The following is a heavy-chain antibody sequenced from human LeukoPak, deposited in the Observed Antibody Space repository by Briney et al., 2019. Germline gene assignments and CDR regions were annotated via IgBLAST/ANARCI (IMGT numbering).Heavy chain of an antibody. Sequence: PGGSLRLSCAASGFTFSSYEMNWVRQAPGRGLEWVSYISSSGSTIYYAHSVKRRFTISRDNAKNSLYLQMNSLRAEDTAVYYCARGRFGESPDYWGQGTLVTVSS. D-gene: IGHD3-10*01. V-gene: IGHV3-48*03. CDR3: ARGRFGESPDY. CDR2: ISSSGSTI. CDR1: GFTFSSYE. J-gene: IGHJ4*02.